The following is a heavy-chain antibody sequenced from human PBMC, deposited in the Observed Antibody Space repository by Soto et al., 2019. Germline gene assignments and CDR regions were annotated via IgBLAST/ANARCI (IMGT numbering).Heavy chain of an antibody. CDR2: IIPIFGTA. J-gene: IGHJ6*02. V-gene: IGHV1-69*12. Sequence: QVQLVQSGAEVKKPGSSVKVSCKASGGTFSSYAISWVRQAPGQGLEWMGGIIPIFGTANYAQKFQGRVKITADESTSTAYMELSSLRSEDTAVYYCARASIMITFGGVIGPYYYGMDVWGQGTTVTVSS. CDR3: ARASIMITFGGVIGPYYYGMDV. CDR1: GGTFSSYA. D-gene: IGHD3-16*02.